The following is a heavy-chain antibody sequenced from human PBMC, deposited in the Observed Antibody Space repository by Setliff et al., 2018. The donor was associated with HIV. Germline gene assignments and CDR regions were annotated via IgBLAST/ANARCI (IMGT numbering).Heavy chain of an antibody. J-gene: IGHJ4*02. D-gene: IGHD6-13*01. CDR1: GGSISSSSYY. CDR3: ARLTRITTAGH. Sequence: PSETLSLTCTVSGGSISSSSYYWGWIRQPPGKGLEWIGGIYYRGSTYYNPSLESRVTISVDTSKNQFSLKLNSVTAADTAVYYCARLTRITTAGHWGQGTQVTVSS. CDR2: IYYRGST. V-gene: IGHV4-39*01.